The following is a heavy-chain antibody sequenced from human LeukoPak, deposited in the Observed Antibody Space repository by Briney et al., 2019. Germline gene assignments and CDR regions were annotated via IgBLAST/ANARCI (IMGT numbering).Heavy chain of an antibody. D-gene: IGHD3-3*01. Sequence: SETLSLTCAVSGGSISTSSYYWGWIRQPPGKGLEWIGSMYYSGSTYYNPSLKSRVTISVDTSKNQFSLKLSSVTAADTALYYCASNEWSGYYFDYWGQGTLVTVSS. CDR1: GGSISTSSYY. CDR2: MYYSGST. CDR3: ASNEWSGYYFDY. J-gene: IGHJ4*02. V-gene: IGHV4-39*01.